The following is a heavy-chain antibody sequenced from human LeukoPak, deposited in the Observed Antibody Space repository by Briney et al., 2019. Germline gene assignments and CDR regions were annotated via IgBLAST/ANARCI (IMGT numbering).Heavy chain of an antibody. Sequence: SGGSLRLSCAASGFTFSSYAMSWVRQAPGKGLEWVSAISGSGGSTYYADSVKGRFTISRDNSKNTLYLQMNSLRAEDTAVYYCAKDSSSGPCSSTSCYGNYYFDYWGQGTLVTVSS. CDR2: ISGSGGST. J-gene: IGHJ4*02. D-gene: IGHD2-2*01. CDR1: GFTFSSYA. CDR3: AKDSSSGPCSSTSCYGNYYFDY. V-gene: IGHV3-23*01.